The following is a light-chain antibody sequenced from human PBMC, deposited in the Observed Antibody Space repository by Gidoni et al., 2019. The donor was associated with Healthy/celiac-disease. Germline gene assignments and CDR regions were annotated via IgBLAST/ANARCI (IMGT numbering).Light chain of an antibody. V-gene: IGKV1-NL1*01. CDR1: QGISNS. CDR3: QQYYSLLT. CDR2: AAS. Sequence: DIQMTQSPSSLSASVGDRVTITCRASQGISNSLAWYQQKPGKAPKLLLYAASRLESGVPSRFSGSGSGTDYTLTISSLQPEDFATYYCQQYYSLLTFGGGTKVEIE. J-gene: IGKJ4*01.